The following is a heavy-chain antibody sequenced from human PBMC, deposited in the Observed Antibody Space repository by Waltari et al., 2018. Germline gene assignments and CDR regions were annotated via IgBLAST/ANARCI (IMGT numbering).Heavy chain of an antibody. Sequence: QVLLQQSGPGLVKPSETLSVTCTVSGGSLSGFYWSWIRQSPGKGLEWIAFIYDSWTTKYTPSLKSRVTISVDTSTIRFTLKLGSATAADTALYYCARGTPSFYHYMDVWGKGTTVIVSS. V-gene: IGHV4-59*01. J-gene: IGHJ6*03. CDR3: ARGTPSFYHYMDV. CDR2: IYDSWTT. CDR1: GGSLSGFY.